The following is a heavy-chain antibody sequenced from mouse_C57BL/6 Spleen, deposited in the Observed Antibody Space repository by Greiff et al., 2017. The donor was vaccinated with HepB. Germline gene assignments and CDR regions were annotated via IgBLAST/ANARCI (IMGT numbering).Heavy chain of an antibody. CDR2: IDPENGDT. D-gene: IGHD2-5*01. V-gene: IGHV14-4*01. CDR3: TTAYYSNYLDY. J-gene: IGHJ2*01. Sequence: EVHLVESGAELVRPGASVKLSCTASGFNIKDDYMHWVKQRPEQGLEWIGWIDPENGDTEYASKFQGKATITADTSSNTAYLQLSSLTSEDTAVYYCTTAYYSNYLDYWGQGTTLTVSS. CDR1: GFNIKDDY.